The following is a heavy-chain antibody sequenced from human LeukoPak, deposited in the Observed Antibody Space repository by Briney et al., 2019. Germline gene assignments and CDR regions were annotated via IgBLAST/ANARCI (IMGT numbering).Heavy chain of an antibody. Sequence: PGGSLRLSCAASGFTFSSYSMNWVRQAPGKGLEWVSSISSSSSYIYYADPVKGRFTISRDNAKNSLYLQMNSLRAEDTAVYYCARDVLYCSSTSCRRGAFDIWGQGTMVTVSS. CDR3: ARDVLYCSSTSCRRGAFDI. V-gene: IGHV3-21*01. D-gene: IGHD2-2*01. J-gene: IGHJ3*02. CDR2: ISSSSSYI. CDR1: GFTFSSYS.